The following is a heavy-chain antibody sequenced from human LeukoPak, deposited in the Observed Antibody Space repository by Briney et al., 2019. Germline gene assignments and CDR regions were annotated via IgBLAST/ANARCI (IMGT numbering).Heavy chain of an antibody. D-gene: IGHD3-10*01. CDR1: GYIFTSYF. Sequence: ASVKVSCKASGYIFTSYFMHWVRQAPGQGLEWMGVINPSGGSTNYAQKFQGRVTMTRNTSISTAYMELSSLRSEDTAVYYCARGGTMVRGVIIKFRYYYYMDVWGKGTTVTISS. J-gene: IGHJ6*03. CDR3: ARGGTMVRGVIIKFRYYYYMDV. CDR2: INPSGGST. V-gene: IGHV1-46*01.